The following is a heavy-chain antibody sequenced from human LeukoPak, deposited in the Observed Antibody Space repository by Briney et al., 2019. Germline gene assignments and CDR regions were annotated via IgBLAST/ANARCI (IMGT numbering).Heavy chain of an antibody. Sequence: GRSLRLSCAASGFTLDDYAMHWVRQAPGKGLEWVSGISWDSGSIGYADSVKGRFTISRDNAKNSLYLQMNSLRAEDTALYYCAKEESYYYGSGSHYNWFDPWGQGTLVTVSS. CDR2: ISWDSGSI. CDR1: GFTLDDYA. V-gene: IGHV3-9*01. CDR3: AKEESYYYGSGSHYNWFDP. D-gene: IGHD3-10*01. J-gene: IGHJ5*02.